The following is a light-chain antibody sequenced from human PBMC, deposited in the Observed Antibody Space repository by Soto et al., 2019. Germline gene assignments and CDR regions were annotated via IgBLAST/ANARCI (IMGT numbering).Light chain of an antibody. CDR1: ISDIGSYNC. J-gene: IGLJ1*01. Sequence: QSALTQPASVSGSPGESIAISCIGTISDIGSYNCVSWYQQHPGKAPKLMIYDVSERPSGVSDRFSGSKSGNTASLTISGLQAEDEADYYCRSYTSSSTLYLFGTGTKLTVL. CDR3: RSYTSSSTLYL. CDR2: DVS. V-gene: IGLV2-14*03.